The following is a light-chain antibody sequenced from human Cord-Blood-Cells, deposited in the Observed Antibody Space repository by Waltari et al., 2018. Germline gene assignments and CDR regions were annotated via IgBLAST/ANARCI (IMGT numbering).Light chain of an antibody. CDR1: QSVSSN. CDR2: GAS. Sequence: EIVMTQSPATRSVSPGERATLSCRASQSVSSNLAWYQQKPGQAPRLLIYGASTRATGIPARFSGSWSGTEFTLTISSLQSEDFAVYYCQQYNNWPYTFGQGTKLEIK. CDR3: QQYNNWPYT. V-gene: IGKV3-15*01. J-gene: IGKJ2*01.